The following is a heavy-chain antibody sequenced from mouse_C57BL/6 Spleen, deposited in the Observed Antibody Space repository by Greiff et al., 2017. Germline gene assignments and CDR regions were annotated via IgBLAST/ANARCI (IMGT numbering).Heavy chain of an antibody. Sequence: QVQLKESGPGLVAPSQSLSITCTVSGFSLTSYGVDWVRQPPGKGLEWLGVIWGGGSTNYNSALMSRLSISKDNSKSQVFLKMNSLQTNDTAMYYCAKQGGDYYGSNYGWYFDVWGTGTTVTVSS. CDR1: GFSLTSYG. CDR3: AKQGGDYYGSNYGWYFDV. J-gene: IGHJ1*03. D-gene: IGHD1-1*01. CDR2: IWGGGST. V-gene: IGHV2-9*01.